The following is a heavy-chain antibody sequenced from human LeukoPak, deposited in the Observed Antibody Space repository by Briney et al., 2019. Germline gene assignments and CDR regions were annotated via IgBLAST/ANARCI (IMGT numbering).Heavy chain of an antibody. Sequence: GGSLRLSCAASGSSFSSYGMQWVRQAPGKGLEWVAVMSFNGATAFYADSVKGRFTISRDNSKNTLYLEMNDLRGEDTAVYYCAKEIQIFNSGWLFDSWGQGTLVTVSS. CDR3: AKEIQIFNSGWLFDS. V-gene: IGHV3-30*18. D-gene: IGHD5-12*01. CDR2: MSFNGATA. CDR1: GSSFSSYG. J-gene: IGHJ4*02.